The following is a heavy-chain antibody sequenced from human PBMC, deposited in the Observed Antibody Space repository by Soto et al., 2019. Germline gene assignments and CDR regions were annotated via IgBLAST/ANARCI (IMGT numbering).Heavy chain of an antibody. CDR3: ARGHSSSYYGKAFDI. V-gene: IGHV4-59*02. CDR1: GGSVTSFY. J-gene: IGHJ3*02. CDR2: IYYSGST. Sequence: QVLLQESGPGLVKPSETLSLICTVSGGSVTSFYWTWIRQPPGKGLEWIGYIYYSGSTKYNPSLKSRVTISVDTSKNQFSLNLTSVTAADTAVYYCARGHSSSYYGKAFDIWGQGTMVTVSS. D-gene: IGHD3-22*01.